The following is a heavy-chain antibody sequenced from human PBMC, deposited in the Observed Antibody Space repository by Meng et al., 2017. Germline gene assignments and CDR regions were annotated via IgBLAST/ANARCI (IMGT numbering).Heavy chain of an antibody. CDR1: GFTVSSNY. CDR3: ATGAAAADH. J-gene: IGHJ4*02. D-gene: IGHD6-13*01. V-gene: IGHV3-53*02. Sequence: EVQLVETGGGLIPPGGSLRLSCAAAGFTVSSNYMSWVRQAPGKGLEWVSVIYSGGSTYYADSVKGRFTISRHNSKNTLYLQMNSLITEDTAVYFCATGAAAADHWGQGTLVTVSS. CDR2: IYSGGST.